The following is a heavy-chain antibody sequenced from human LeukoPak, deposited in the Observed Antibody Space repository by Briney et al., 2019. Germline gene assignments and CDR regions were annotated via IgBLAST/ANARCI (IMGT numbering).Heavy chain of an antibody. D-gene: IGHD2-15*01. CDR1: GFTVSSNY. V-gene: IGHV3-53*01. CDR3: AREGDRSHHAFDI. CDR2: IYSGGST. J-gene: IGHJ3*02. Sequence: HPGGSLRLSCAASGFTVSSNYMSWVRQAPGKGLEWVSVIYSGGSTYYADSVKGRFTISRDNSKNTLYLQKNSLRAEDTAVYYCAREGDRSHHAFDIWGQGTMVTVSS.